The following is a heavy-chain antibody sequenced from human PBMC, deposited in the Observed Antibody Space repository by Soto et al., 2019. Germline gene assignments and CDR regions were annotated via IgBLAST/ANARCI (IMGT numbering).Heavy chain of an antibody. CDR1: GGSVSGSNW. CDR3: ARVVAYCGGDCSYYFDY. D-gene: IGHD2-21*02. J-gene: IGHJ4*02. Sequence: QVQLQESGPGLVKPSGTLSLACAVSGGSVSGSNWWSWVRQPPGKGLEWIGEIYHSGSTNYNPSLKSRVTISLDKSKNQFSLKLSSVTAADTAVYYCARVVAYCGGDCSYYFDYCGQGTLVTVSS. V-gene: IGHV4-4*02. CDR2: IYHSGST.